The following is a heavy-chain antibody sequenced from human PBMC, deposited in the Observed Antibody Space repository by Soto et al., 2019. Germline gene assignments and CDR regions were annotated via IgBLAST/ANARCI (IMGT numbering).Heavy chain of an antibody. V-gene: IGHV3-33*01. CDR3: ARDKTFGGTIGSAFDS. D-gene: IGHD3-16*01. CDR2: IWYDASHK. Sequence: QVQVVESGGGVVQPGTSLRLSCAASGFTFNNYGMHWVRQAPGKGLEWVAVIWYDASHKYYADSVKGRFTISRDNSKNTLYLQRSSLRGEDTAVYYCARDKTFGGTIGSAFDSLGQGTLVTVSS. CDR1: GFTFNNYG. J-gene: IGHJ4*02.